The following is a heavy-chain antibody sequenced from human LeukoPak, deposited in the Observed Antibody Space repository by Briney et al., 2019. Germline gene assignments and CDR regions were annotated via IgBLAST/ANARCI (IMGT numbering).Heavy chain of an antibody. CDR1: GYTFTSYG. J-gene: IGHJ4*02. Sequence: ASVKVSCKASGYTFTSYGINWVRQAPGQGLEWMGWISAYNGNTNYAQKLQGRVTMTTDTSTSTAYMDLRSLRSDDTAVYYCARDGAFMVRGVPLRFDYWGQGTLVTVSS. CDR2: ISAYNGNT. D-gene: IGHD3-10*01. V-gene: IGHV1-18*01. CDR3: ARDGAFMVRGVPLRFDY.